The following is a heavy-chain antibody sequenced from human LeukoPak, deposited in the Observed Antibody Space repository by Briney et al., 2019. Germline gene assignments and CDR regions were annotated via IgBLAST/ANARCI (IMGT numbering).Heavy chain of an antibody. Sequence: SVKVSCKASGGTFGSYAISWVRQAPGQGLEWMGRIIPILGIANYAQKFQGRVTITADKSTSTAYMELSSLRSEDTAVYYCASSVDCGGDCYNWYFDLWGRGTLVTVSS. CDR1: GGTFGSYA. CDR2: IIPILGIA. J-gene: IGHJ2*01. CDR3: ASSVDCGGDCYNWYFDL. D-gene: IGHD2-21*02. V-gene: IGHV1-69*04.